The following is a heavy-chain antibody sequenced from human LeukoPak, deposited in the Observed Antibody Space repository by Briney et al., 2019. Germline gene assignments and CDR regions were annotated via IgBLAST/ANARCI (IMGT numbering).Heavy chain of an antibody. CDR2: IHYTGST. V-gene: IGHV4-59*01. J-gene: IGHJ4*02. CDR1: GGSINSYY. D-gene: IGHD3-22*01. Sequence: PSETLSLTCTVSGGSINSYYWSWIRQPPGKGLECIGYIHYTGSTNYNPSLKSRVTISVDTSKSQFSLKLSSVTAADTALYYCARVSHSLIVVVWGQGTLVTVSS. CDR3: ARVSHSLIVVV.